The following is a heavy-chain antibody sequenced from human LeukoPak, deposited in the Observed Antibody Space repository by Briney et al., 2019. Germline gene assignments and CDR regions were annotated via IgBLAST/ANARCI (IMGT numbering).Heavy chain of an antibody. Sequence: GGSLRLSCAASGFTFSGYWMSWVRQAPGKGLEWVANIKQDGSAKYYEDSVKGRFTISRDNDKKSLDLQMNSLRVEDTAVYYCARDMYYFDTSGILGGFWGQGTLVTVSS. CDR3: ARDMYYFDTSGILGGF. V-gene: IGHV3-7*01. J-gene: IGHJ4*02. CDR2: IKQDGSAK. CDR1: GFTFSGYW. D-gene: IGHD3-22*01.